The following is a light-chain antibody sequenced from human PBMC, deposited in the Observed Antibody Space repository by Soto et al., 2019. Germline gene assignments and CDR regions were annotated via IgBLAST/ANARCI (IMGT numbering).Light chain of an antibody. J-gene: IGLJ7*01. CDR1: SSDVGSNNL. CDR2: EGS. Sequence: QSALTQPASGSGSPGQSITISCTGTSSDVGSNNLVSWYQPHPGKAPKLMIYEGSKRPSGVANRFSGSKSGNTAPLTISGLQDEDEADYYCCSYAGSSTAVFGGGTQLTVL. CDR3: CSYAGSSTAV. V-gene: IGLV2-23*01.